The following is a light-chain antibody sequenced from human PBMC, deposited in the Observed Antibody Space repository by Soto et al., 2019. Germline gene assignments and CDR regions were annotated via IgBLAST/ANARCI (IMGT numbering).Light chain of an antibody. CDR2: DVN. CDR1: SSDVGGYNY. Sequence: QSVLTQPASVSGSPGQSITISCAGTSSDVGGYNYVSWYQQHPGKVPRLIISDVNKRPSGVSARFSASKSGNTASLTISGLQAEDEADYYCASFTRSVTVVFGGGTKLTVL. J-gene: IGLJ2*01. CDR3: ASFTRSVTVV. V-gene: IGLV2-14*03.